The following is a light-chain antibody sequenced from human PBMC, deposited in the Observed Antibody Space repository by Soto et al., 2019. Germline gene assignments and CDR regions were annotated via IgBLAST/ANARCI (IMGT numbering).Light chain of an antibody. Sequence: QSALTQPASVSGSPGQSITISCTGTSTDVGGYNYVSWYQQHPGKAPKLMIYDVSNRPSGVANRFSGSKSGNTASLTISGLQAEDEADYYCSSYKNSRSVYVFGTGTKLTVL. CDR2: DVS. V-gene: IGLV2-14*01. CDR1: STDVGGYNY. CDR3: SSYKNSRSVYV. J-gene: IGLJ1*01.